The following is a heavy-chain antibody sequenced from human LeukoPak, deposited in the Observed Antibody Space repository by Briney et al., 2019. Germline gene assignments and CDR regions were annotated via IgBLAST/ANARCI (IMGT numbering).Heavy chain of an antibody. J-gene: IGHJ4*02. V-gene: IGHV4-38-2*02. CDR1: GYSISSGYY. CDR3: ARGRYLTTSGGAAAGFLDY. D-gene: IGHD6-13*01. Sequence: SETLSLTCTVSGYSISSGYYWGWIRQPPGKGLGWIGSIYHSGSTYYTPSLRSRVTISVDTSKNQFSLKLSSVTAADTAVYYCARGRYLTTSGGAAAGFLDYWGQGSLVTVST. CDR2: IYHSGST.